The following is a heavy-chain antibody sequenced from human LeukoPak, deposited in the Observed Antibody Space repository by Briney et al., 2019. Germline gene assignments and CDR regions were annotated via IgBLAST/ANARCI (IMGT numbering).Heavy chain of an antibody. V-gene: IGHV1-2*02. CDR1: GYTLTGYY. Sequence: GASVKVSCKASGYTLTGYYMHWVRQAPGQGLEWMGWINPNSGGTNYAQKFQGRVTMTRDTSISTAYMELSRLRSDDTAVYYCARESPGGLAVAGIIPYYFDYWGQGTLVTVSS. D-gene: IGHD6-19*01. CDR2: INPNSGGT. J-gene: IGHJ4*02. CDR3: ARESPGGLAVAGIIPYYFDY.